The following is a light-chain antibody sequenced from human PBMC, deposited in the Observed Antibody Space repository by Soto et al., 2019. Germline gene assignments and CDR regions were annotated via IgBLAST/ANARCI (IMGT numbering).Light chain of an antibody. CDR3: QSYENSRTGFYV. V-gene: IGLV1-40*01. CDR2: GNT. CDR1: SSDIRAGFD. Sequence: QSVLTQPPSVSGAPRQRVTIPCTGSSSDIRAGFDVHWYQHLPGTAPKLLIYGNTNRPTGVPGRFSGAKSGTSASLVITGLQAEDEADYYCQSYENSRTGFYVFGTGTKLTVL. J-gene: IGLJ1*01.